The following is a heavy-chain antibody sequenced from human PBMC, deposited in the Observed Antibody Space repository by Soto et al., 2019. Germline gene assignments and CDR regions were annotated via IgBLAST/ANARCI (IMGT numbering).Heavy chain of an antibody. CDR1: GYTFTSYG. V-gene: IGHV1-18*04. D-gene: IGHD2-15*01. Sequence: QVQLVQSGAEVKKPGASVKVSCKASGYTFTSYGISWVRQAPGQGLEWMGWISAYNGNTNYAQKLQGRVTMTTKKSTSTDYMELRSLRSDDTAVYYCARWGYCSGGSCYRTYDFDYWGQGTLVTVSS. CDR3: ARWGYCSGGSCYRTYDFDY. J-gene: IGHJ4*02. CDR2: ISAYNGNT.